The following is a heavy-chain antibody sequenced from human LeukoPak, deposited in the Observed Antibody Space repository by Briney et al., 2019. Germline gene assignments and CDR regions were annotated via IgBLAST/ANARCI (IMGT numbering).Heavy chain of an antibody. Sequence: PGGSLRLSCAASGFTFSSYGMHWVRQAPGKGLEWVAVISYDGSNKYYADSVMGRFTISRDNSKNTLYLQMNSLRAEDTAVYYCAKAEQWLGYYFDYWGQGTLVTVSS. V-gene: IGHV3-30*18. D-gene: IGHD6-19*01. CDR1: GFTFSSYG. J-gene: IGHJ4*02. CDR2: ISYDGSNK. CDR3: AKAEQWLGYYFDY.